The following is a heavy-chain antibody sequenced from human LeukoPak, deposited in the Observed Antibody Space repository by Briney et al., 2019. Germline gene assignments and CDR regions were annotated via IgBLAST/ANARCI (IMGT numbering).Heavy chain of an antibody. D-gene: IGHD6-13*01. CDR1: GYTLTELS. CDR2: FDPEDGET. CDR3: ATASLGGSSWYGVWFDP. Sequence: GASVKVSCKVSGYTLTELSMHWVRQAPGKGLEWMGGFDPEDGETIYAQKFQGRVTMTEDTATDTAYMELSSLRSEDTAVYYCATASLGGSSWYGVWFDPWGQGTLVTVSS. V-gene: IGHV1-24*01. J-gene: IGHJ5*02.